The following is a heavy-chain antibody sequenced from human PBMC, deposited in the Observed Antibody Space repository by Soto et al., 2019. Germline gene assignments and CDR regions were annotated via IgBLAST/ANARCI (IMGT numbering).Heavy chain of an antibody. CDR3: TTTTLYYHFWSGPITTPDY. V-gene: IGHV3-15*07. CDR1: GFTFSNAW. Sequence: EVQLVESGGGLVKPGGSLRLSCAASGFTFSNAWMNWVRQAPGKGLEWVGRIKSKTDGGTTDYAAPVKGRFTISRDDSKNTLYLQMNSLKTEDTAVYYCTTTTLYYHFWSGPITTPDYWGQGTLVTVSS. J-gene: IGHJ4*02. D-gene: IGHD3-3*01. CDR2: IKSKTDGGTT.